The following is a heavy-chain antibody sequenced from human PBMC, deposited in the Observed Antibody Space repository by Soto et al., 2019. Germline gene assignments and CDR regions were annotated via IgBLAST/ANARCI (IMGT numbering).Heavy chain of an antibody. D-gene: IGHD3-22*01. Sequence: PSETRSPTCTVSGGSISSGGYYWSWIRQHPGKGLDWIGYIYYSGSTSYNPSLKSRVTISVDTSKNQFSLKLSSVTAADTAVYYCARDRRSAISYYDSSGYLYYFDYWGQGTLVTVSS. CDR3: ARDRRSAISYYDSSGYLYYFDY. CDR1: GGSISSGGYY. J-gene: IGHJ4*02. V-gene: IGHV4-31*03. CDR2: IYYSGST.